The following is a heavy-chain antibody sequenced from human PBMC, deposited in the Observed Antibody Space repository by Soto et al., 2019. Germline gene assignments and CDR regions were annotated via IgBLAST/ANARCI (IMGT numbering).Heavy chain of an antibody. CDR2: ISGSGGTT. D-gene: IGHD6-19*01. V-gene: IGHV3-23*01. CDR1: GFTFSNYA. CDR3: AKTPRQWLVYFDY. J-gene: IGHJ4*02. Sequence: EVQLLESGGGLVQHGGSLILSCAASGFTFSNYAIAWVRQAPGKGLEWVSGISGSGGTTYYADSVKGRFTISRDNSKETLHLQMNSLRAEDTAVYYCAKTPRQWLVYFDYWGQGALVTVSS.